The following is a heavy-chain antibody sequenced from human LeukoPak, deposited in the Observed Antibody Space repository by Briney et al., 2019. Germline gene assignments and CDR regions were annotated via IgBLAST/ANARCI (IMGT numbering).Heavy chain of an antibody. Sequence: PSVTLSLTCTVSGGSISSYYWSWIRQPAGKGLEWIGRIYTSGSTDYNPSLKSRVTMSVDTSKNQFSLKLSSVTAADTAVYYCAREGVVVPAAIQVGSYYYYYGMDVWGQGTTVTVSS. V-gene: IGHV4-4*07. CDR2: IYTSGST. J-gene: IGHJ6*02. D-gene: IGHD2-2*01. CDR3: AREGVVVPAAIQVGSYYYYYGMDV. CDR1: GGSISSYY.